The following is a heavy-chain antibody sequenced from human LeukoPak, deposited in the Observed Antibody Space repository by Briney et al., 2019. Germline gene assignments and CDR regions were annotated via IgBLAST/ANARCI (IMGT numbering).Heavy chain of an antibody. D-gene: IGHD2-21*02. CDR2: INHSGSA. CDR1: GGSFSGYY. Sequence: SETLSLTCAVYGGSFSGYYWSWIRQPPGKGLEWIGEINHSGSANYNPSLKSRVTISVDTSKNQFSLKLSSVTAADTAVYYCTRGRGVVTAIGIIDYWGQGTLATVSS. CDR3: TRGRGVVTAIGIIDY. V-gene: IGHV4-34*01. J-gene: IGHJ4*02.